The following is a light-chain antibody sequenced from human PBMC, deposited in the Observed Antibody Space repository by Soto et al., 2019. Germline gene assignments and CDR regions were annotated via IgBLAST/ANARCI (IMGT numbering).Light chain of an antibody. Sequence: SALTQPPSASGTPGQRVTISCSGSSSNIGSNYVYWYQQLPGTAPKLLIYRNNQRPSGVPDRFSGSKSGTSASLAISGLRSEDEAHYYCAEGDNTLGGQVFGTGTKVTVL. V-gene: IGLV1-47*01. CDR3: AEGDNTLGGQV. CDR2: RNN. CDR1: SSNIGSNY. J-gene: IGLJ1*01.